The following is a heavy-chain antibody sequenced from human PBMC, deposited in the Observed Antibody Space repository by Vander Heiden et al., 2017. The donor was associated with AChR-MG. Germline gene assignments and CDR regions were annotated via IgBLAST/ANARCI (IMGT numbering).Heavy chain of an antibody. J-gene: IGHJ6*02. Sequence: QVQLVQSGAEVKKPGSAATAPCKASGGTFSSYPISGVRQAPGQGLEWMGGIIPIFGTANYAQKFQGRVTITADESTSTAYMELSSLRSEDTAVYYCARHLLYSNYPKLYYYYGMDVWGQGTTVTVSS. CDR2: IIPIFGTA. D-gene: IGHD4-4*01. CDR3: ARHLLYSNYPKLYYYYGMDV. V-gene: IGHV1-69*01. CDR1: GGTFSSYP.